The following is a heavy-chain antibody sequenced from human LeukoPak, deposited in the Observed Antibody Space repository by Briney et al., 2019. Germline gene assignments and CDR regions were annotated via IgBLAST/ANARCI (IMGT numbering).Heavy chain of an antibody. J-gene: IGHJ4*02. CDR3: ARVEILTGYSPDY. Sequence: GGSLRLSCAASGFTFSSYEMNWVPQGPGKGLEWVSYISSSGSTIYYADSVKGRFTISRDNAKNSLYLQMNSLRAEDTAVYYCARVEILTGYSPDYWGQGTLVTVSS. CDR1: GFTFSSYE. V-gene: IGHV3-48*03. CDR2: ISSSGSTI. D-gene: IGHD3-9*01.